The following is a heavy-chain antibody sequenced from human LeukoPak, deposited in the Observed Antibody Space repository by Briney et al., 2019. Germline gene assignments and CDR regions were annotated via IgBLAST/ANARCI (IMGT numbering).Heavy chain of an antibody. V-gene: IGHV3-7*01. CDR2: IKQDGSEK. CDR3: ASPSGYSYVSSFDY. D-gene: IGHD5-18*01. Sequence: PGGSLRLSCAASGFTFSSYWMSWVRQAPGKGLEWVANIKQDGSEKYYVDSVKGRFTISRDNVKNSLYLQMNSLRAEDTVVYYCASPSGYSYVSSFDYWGQGTLVTVSS. J-gene: IGHJ4*02. CDR1: GFTFSSYW.